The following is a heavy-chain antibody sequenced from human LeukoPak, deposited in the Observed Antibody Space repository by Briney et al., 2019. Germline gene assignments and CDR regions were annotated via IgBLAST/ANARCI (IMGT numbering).Heavy chain of an antibody. CDR1: GFTFGDSA. Sequence: PGGSLRLSCTASGFTFGDSAMSWVRQAPGKGLEWVAFIRSKAYGGTAEYAASVKGRFTISRDDSETIAYLQMNSLKIEDTAVYYCTREPGLRGYGGYDFYYHGMDVWGKGTTVTVSS. V-gene: IGHV3-49*04. D-gene: IGHD5-12*01. CDR2: IRSKAYGGTA. CDR3: TREPGLRGYGGYDFYYHGMDV. J-gene: IGHJ6*04.